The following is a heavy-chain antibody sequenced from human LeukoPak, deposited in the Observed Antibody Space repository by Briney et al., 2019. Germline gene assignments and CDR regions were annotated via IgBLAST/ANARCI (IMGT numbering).Heavy chain of an antibody. CDR1: GFPFSGFG. CDR2: IWYDATNK. Sequence: GGSLRLSCAASGFPFSGFGMHWVRQAPGKGLEWVAVIWYDATNKYYADSVRGRFTISRDNSENTLYLQMNSLSHEDTAIYYCASFWVPAAHDAFDIWGQGTMVTVSS. V-gene: IGHV3-33*01. D-gene: IGHD2-2*01. J-gene: IGHJ3*02. CDR3: ASFWVPAAHDAFDI.